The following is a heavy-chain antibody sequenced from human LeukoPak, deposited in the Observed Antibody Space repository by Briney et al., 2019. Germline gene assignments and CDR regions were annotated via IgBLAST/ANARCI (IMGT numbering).Heavy chain of an antibody. Sequence: GGSLRLSCAASGFIVSTNYMSWVRQAPGKGLEWVSGISPSGGITYYTDSVRGRFTISRDKSKNTVSLQMNSLRGEDTAVYYCAKDDAWGRYKDWGQGTLVTVSS. CDR2: ISPSGGIT. D-gene: IGHD3-16*01. V-gene: IGHV3-23*01. CDR1: GFIVSTNY. J-gene: IGHJ1*01. CDR3: AKDDAWGRYKD.